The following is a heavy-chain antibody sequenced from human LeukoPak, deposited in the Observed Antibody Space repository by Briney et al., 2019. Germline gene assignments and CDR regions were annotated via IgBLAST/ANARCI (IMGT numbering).Heavy chain of an antibody. CDR1: GGSISSGGYY. V-gene: IGHV4-30-2*01. D-gene: IGHD3-10*01. J-gene: IGHJ3*02. CDR3: AREPYYYGSGSYVDDAFDI. Sequence: PSETLSLTCTVSGGSISSGGYYWSWIRQPPGKGLEWIGYIYHSGSTYYNPSLKSRVTISVDRSKNQFSLKLSSVTAADTAVYYCAREPYYYGSGSYVDDAFDIWGQGTMVTVSS. CDR2: IYHSGST.